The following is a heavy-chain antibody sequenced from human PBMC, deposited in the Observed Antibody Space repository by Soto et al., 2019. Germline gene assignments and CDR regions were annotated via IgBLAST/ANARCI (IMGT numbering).Heavy chain of an antibody. J-gene: IGHJ4*02. V-gene: IGHV5-51*01. CDR2: IYPGDSDT. CDR1: GYSFPTYW. D-gene: IGHD3-10*01. CDR3: ARPPGSVYFDY. Sequence: GESLKISCKGSGYSFPTYWIGWVRQMPGKGLEWMGIIYPGDSDTRYSPSFQGQVTFSADKSISTAYLRWSSLKASDTAMYYCARPPGSVYFDYWGQGTLVTVSS.